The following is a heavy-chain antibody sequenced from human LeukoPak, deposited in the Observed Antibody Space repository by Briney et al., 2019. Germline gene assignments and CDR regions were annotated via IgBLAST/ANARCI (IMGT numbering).Heavy chain of an antibody. CDR3: AKDTGRSYYGLNDAFDI. V-gene: IGHV3-30*18. CDR1: GFTFSSYG. CDR2: ISYDGSNK. J-gene: IGHJ3*02. Sequence: PGRSLRLSCAASGFTFSSYGMHWVRQAPGKGLEWVAVISYDGSNKYYADSVKGRFTISRDNSKNTLYLQMNSLRAEDTAVYYCAKDTGRSYYGLNDAFDIWGQGTMVTVSS. D-gene: IGHD1-26*01.